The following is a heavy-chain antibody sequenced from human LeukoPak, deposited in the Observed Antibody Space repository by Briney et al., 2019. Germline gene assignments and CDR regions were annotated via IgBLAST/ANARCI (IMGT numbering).Heavy chain of an antibody. CDR3: TRDLSPAHF. CDR1: GFTFSTYW. J-gene: IGHJ4*02. D-gene: IGHD2/OR15-2a*01. V-gene: IGHV3-74*01. Sequence: GGSMRLSCTTSGFTFSTYWMHWVRQAPGKGLVWVSRVSGDGSSTVYADSVKGRFTISRDNAKNTLYLQMNSLRAEDTAVYYCTRDLSPAHFWGQGTLVSVSS. CDR2: VSGDGSST.